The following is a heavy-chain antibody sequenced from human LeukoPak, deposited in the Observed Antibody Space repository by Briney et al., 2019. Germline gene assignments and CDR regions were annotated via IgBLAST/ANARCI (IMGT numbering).Heavy chain of an antibody. V-gene: IGHV3-74*01. CDR2: IGTDGVST. CDR1: GSTFRSLT. D-gene: IGHD6-6*01. J-gene: IGHJ4*02. Sequence: GGSLRLSCAVSGSTFRSLTMHWVRQDPGKGLLWVSRIGTDGVSTTYADSVRGRFIISRDNTKNTLYLQMNSLRVEDTAVYYCVVDRRSPGDYRGPGTLVTVSS. CDR3: VVDRRSPGDY.